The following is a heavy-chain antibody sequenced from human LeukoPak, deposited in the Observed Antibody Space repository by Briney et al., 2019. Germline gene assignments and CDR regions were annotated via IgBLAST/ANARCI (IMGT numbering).Heavy chain of an antibody. CDR3: AKGSSGRWKGYFDY. CDR2: ISWNSGSI. D-gene: IGHD6-19*01. V-gene: IGHV3-9*01. CDR1: GFTFDDYA. Sequence: GGSLRLSCAASGFTFDDYAMHWVRQAPGKGLEWVSGISWNSGSIGYADSVKGRFTISRDNAKNSLYLQMNSLRAEDTALYYCAKGSSGRWKGYFDYWGQGTLVTVSS. J-gene: IGHJ4*02.